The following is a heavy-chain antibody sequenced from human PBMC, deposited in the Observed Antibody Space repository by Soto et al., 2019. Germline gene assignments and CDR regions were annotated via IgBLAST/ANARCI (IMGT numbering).Heavy chain of an antibody. V-gene: IGHV3-21*01. CDR1: GFTFSSYS. Sequence: EVQLVESGGGLVKPGGSLRLSCAASGFTFSSYSMNWVRQAPGKGLEWVSSISSSSSYIYYADSVKGRFTISRDNAKNSLYRQLNSLRAEDTAVYYCARGYHYYDSSGYDKWDAFVWGQGTMVTVSS. CDR3: ARGYHYYDSSGYDKWDAFV. D-gene: IGHD3-22*01. CDR2: ISSSSSYI. J-gene: IGHJ3*01.